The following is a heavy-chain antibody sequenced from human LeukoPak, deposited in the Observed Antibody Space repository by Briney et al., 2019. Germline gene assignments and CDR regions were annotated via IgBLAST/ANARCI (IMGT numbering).Heavy chain of an antibody. Sequence: GGSLRLSCAASGFTFSDYYMSWIRQAPGKGLEWVSYISSSGSTIYYADSVKGRFTISRDNAKNSLYLQMNSLRAEDTGLYYCTTNSLGYCNSLGCLIDYWGQGTMVAVSS. D-gene: IGHD2-15*01. CDR3: TTNSLGYCNSLGCLIDY. CDR1: GFTFSDYY. CDR2: ISSSGSTI. J-gene: IGHJ4*02. V-gene: IGHV3-11*01.